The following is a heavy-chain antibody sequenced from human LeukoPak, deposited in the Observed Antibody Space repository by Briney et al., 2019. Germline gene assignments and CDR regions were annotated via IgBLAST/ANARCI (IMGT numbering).Heavy chain of an antibody. CDR1: GYTFTSYA. CDR3: ARETQYEYYYDSSGYYAPDY. Sequence: GASVKASGKASGYTFTSYAMNGGRQAPEQGLEWMGWFNTNTGNPTYAQGFTGRFVFSLDTSVSTAYLQISSLKAEDTAVYYCARETQYEYYYDSSGYYAPDYWGQGTLVTVSS. V-gene: IGHV7-4-1*02. J-gene: IGHJ4*02. CDR2: FNTNTGNP. D-gene: IGHD3-22*01.